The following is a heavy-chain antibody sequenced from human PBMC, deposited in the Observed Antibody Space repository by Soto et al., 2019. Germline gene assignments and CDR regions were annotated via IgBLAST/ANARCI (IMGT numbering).Heavy chain of an antibody. CDR3: AATPTIFGAVNWFDP. J-gene: IGHJ5*02. D-gene: IGHD3-3*01. CDR2: IYYSGST. CDR1: GGSISSYY. Sequence: SETLSLTCTVSGGSISSYYWSWIRQPPGKGLEWIGYIYYSGSTNYNPSLKSRVTISVDTSKNQFSLKLSSVTAADTAVYYCAATPTIFGAVNWFDPWGQGTLVTVSS. V-gene: IGHV4-59*12.